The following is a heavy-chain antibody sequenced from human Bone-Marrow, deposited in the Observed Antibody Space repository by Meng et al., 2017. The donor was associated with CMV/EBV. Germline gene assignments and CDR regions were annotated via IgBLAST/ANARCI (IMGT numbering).Heavy chain of an antibody. D-gene: IGHD3-16*02. Sequence: SETLSLTCTVSGGSISSGDYYWSWIRQPPGKGLEWIGYIYYSGSTNYNPSLKSRVTISVDTSKNQFSLKLSSVTAADTAVYYCARGPGGYPLLYYYYGMDVWGQGTTVTVSS. CDR2: IYYSGST. J-gene: IGHJ6*02. CDR3: ARGPGGYPLLYYYYGMDV. V-gene: IGHV4-61*08. CDR1: GGSISSGDYY.